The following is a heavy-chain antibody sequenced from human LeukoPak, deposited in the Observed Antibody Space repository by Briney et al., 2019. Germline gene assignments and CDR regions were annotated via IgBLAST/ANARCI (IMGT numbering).Heavy chain of an antibody. CDR2: IIPIFGTA. Sequence: SVRVSCKASGGTFSSYAISWVRQAPGQGLEWMGRIIPIFGTANYAQKFQGRVTITTDESTSTAYMELSSLRSEDTAVYYCARDRSYYGSGSYYDYWGQGTLVTVSS. J-gene: IGHJ4*02. CDR1: GGTFSSYA. V-gene: IGHV1-69*05. D-gene: IGHD3-10*01. CDR3: ARDRSYYGSGSYYDY.